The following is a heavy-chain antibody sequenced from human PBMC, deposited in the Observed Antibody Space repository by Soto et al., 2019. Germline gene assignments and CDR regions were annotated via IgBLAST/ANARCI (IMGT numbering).Heavy chain of an antibody. Sequence: QMQLVESGGGVVPPGRSLRLSCAASGFTFVSFGFHWVRQAPGKGLEWLAIISDDGSNKYLADSVKGRFTISRDNSKNTLYLQMNSLRAEDTAGYYCARDVTSSGVTYFDYWGQGTLVTVSS. J-gene: IGHJ4*02. D-gene: IGHD3-10*01. V-gene: IGHV3-30-3*01. CDR2: ISDDGSNK. CDR1: GFTFVSFG. CDR3: ARDVTSSGVTYFDY.